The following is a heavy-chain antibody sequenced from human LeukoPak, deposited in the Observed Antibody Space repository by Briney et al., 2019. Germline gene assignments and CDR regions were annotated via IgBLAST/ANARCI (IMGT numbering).Heavy chain of an antibody. D-gene: IGHD4/OR15-4a*01. CDR2: ISGNGNDM. CDR3: VRIPNGANFPNWFDP. CDR1: GFVLSNYA. J-gene: IGHJ5*02. Sequence: GGSLRLSCAASGFVLSNYAMNWVRRAPGKGLEWVSSISGNGNDMNYGDSVQGGFTISRDNTRNSLYLQMDSLRVEDTAIYYCVRIPNGANFPNWFDPWGQGTLVTVSS. V-gene: IGHV3-21*01.